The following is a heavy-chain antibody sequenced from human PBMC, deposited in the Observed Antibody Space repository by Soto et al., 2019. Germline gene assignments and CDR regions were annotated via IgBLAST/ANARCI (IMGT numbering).Heavy chain of an antibody. CDR1: GGSFSGYY. J-gene: IGHJ4*02. D-gene: IGHD3-22*01. CDR2: IYYSGST. CDR3: ARLKYYYDRSGYSRAFDY. Sequence: SETLSLTCAVYGGSFSGYYWSWIRQPPGKGLEWIGYIYYSGSTNYNPSLKSRVTISVDTSKNQFSLKLSSVTAADTAVYYCARLKYYYDRSGYSRAFDYWGQGPLVTVSS. V-gene: IGHV4-59*01.